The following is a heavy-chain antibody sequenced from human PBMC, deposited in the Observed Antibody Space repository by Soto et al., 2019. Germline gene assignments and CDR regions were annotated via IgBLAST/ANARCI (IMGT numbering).Heavy chain of an antibody. Sequence: QVQLVESGGGVVQPGRSLRPSSPPPPFTFSNYTMHWVRQAPGKGLEWVALISYDEIDKYFADAVKGRFTISRDNSKNTLYLQMDSLRAEDTAVYYCAGRSGSSDYWGRGTLVTVSS. CDR3: AGRSGSSDY. D-gene: IGHD3-10*01. CDR1: PFTFSNYT. V-gene: IGHV3-30*04. J-gene: IGHJ4*02. CDR2: ISYDEIDK.